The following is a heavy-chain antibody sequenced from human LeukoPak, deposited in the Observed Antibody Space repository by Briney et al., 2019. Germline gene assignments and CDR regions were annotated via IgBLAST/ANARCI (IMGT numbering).Heavy chain of an antibody. CDR2: IIPILGIA. V-gene: IGHV1-69*04. Sequence: GASVKVSCKASGGTFSSYTISWVRQAPGQGLDWMGRIIPILGIANYAQKFQGRVTITADKSTSTAYMELSSLRSEDTAVYYCARDSNVEMATILPDYWGQGTLVSVSS. J-gene: IGHJ4*02. D-gene: IGHD5-24*01. CDR1: GGTFSSYT. CDR3: ARDSNVEMATILPDY.